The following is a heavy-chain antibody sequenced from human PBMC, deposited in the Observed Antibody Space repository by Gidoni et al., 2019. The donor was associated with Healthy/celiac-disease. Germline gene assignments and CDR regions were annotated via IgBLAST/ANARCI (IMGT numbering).Heavy chain of an antibody. D-gene: IGHD7-27*01. J-gene: IGHJ4*02. CDR1: GGSISSYY. CDR3: ARGPPRDWGGGYYFDY. V-gene: IGHV4-59*01. Sequence: QVQLQESGPGLVKPSETLSLTCTVSGGSISSYYWSWIRQPPGKGLEWIGYIYYSGSTNYNPSLKRRVTISVDTSKNQFSLKLSSVTAADTAVYYCARGPPRDWGGGYYFDYWGQGTLVTVSS. CDR2: IYYSGST.